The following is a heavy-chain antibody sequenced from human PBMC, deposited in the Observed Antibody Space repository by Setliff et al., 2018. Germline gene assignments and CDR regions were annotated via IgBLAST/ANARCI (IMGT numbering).Heavy chain of an antibody. D-gene: IGHD3-22*01. Sequence: SVKVSCKASGGTFSSYAISWVRQAPGQGLEWMGGIIPIFGTANYAQKLQGRVTMTTDASTSTAYMELSSLRTEDTAVYYCARGYYDSYARYYVVGDYWGQGTPVTVSS. CDR2: IIPIFGTA. CDR3: ARGYYDSYARYYVVGDY. CDR1: GGTFSSYA. J-gene: IGHJ4*02. V-gene: IGHV1-69*05.